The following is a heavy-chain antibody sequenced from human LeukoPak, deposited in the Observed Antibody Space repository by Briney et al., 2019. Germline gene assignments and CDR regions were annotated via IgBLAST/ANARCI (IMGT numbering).Heavy chain of an antibody. CDR2: ISWDGGSL. V-gene: IGHV3-9*01. CDR1: GFTFDDYA. J-gene: IGHJ6*02. CDR3: AKDVEWFSYGMDV. D-gene: IGHD3-9*01. Sequence: GGSLRLSCAASGFTFDDYAMHWVRQAPGKGLEWVSAISWDGGSLDYADSVKGRFTISRDNAKNPLYLQMNSLRPEDTALCYCAKDVEWFSYGMDVWGQGTTVTVSS.